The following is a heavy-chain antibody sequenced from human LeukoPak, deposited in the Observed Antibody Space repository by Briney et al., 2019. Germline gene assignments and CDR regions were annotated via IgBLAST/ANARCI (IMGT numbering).Heavy chain of an antibody. V-gene: IGHV4-31*03. Sequence: PSQTLSLTCTVSGDSISSGGYYWSWIRQHPGKGLEWIGYIYYSGSTYYNPSLKSRVTISVDTSKNQFSLKLSSVTAADTAVYYCARVSRSGYYYDSSGTDDAFDIWGQGTMVTVSS. CDR3: ARVSRSGYYYDSSGTDDAFDI. J-gene: IGHJ3*02. CDR2: IYYSGST. CDR1: GDSISSGGYY. D-gene: IGHD3-22*01.